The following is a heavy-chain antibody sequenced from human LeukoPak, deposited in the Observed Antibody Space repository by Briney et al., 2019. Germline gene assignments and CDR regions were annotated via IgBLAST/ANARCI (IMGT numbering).Heavy chain of an antibody. CDR1: GFTSSDHY. CDR3: ATRSSWYDYYYGMDV. J-gene: IGHJ6*02. Sequence: GGSLRLSCAASGFTSSDHYMDWVRQAPGKGLEWVGRTRNKANSYTTEYAASVKGRFTISRDDSKNSLYLQMNSLKTEDTAVYYCATRSSWYDYYYGMDVWGQGTTVTVSS. V-gene: IGHV3-72*01. D-gene: IGHD6-13*01. CDR2: TRNKANSYTT.